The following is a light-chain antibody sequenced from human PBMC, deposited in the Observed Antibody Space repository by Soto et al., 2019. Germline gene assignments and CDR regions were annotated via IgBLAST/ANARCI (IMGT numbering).Light chain of an antibody. CDR3: QHREA. V-gene: IGKV4-1*01. Sequence: DIVMTQSPDSMAVSLGERATINCKSSQSVLYSSNNKNSLAWYQQKPGQTPKLLIYWASTRESGVPDRFSGSGSGTDFTLTHSSLQAEYVEVYYCQHREAFGQGTKVEIK. CDR1: QSVLYSSNNKNS. J-gene: IGKJ1*01. CDR2: WAS.